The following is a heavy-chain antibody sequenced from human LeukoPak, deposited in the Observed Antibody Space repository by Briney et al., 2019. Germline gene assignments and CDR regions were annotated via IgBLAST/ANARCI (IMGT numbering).Heavy chain of an antibody. Sequence: GGSLRLSCAASGFSFSDSYMGWIRQAPGKGLEWISYIAPSGSDMFYADSVKGHFTVSRDNVENSLYLQMNSLRVEDTAVFFCARGRHDYGYVLDYWGHGTLVTVSS. CDR3: ARGRHDYGYVLDY. CDR1: GFSFSDSY. J-gene: IGHJ4*01. V-gene: IGHV3-11*01. D-gene: IGHD4/OR15-4a*01. CDR2: IAPSGSDM.